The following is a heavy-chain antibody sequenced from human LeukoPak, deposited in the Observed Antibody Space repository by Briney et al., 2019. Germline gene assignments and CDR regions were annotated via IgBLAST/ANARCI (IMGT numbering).Heavy chain of an antibody. J-gene: IGHJ5*02. CDR2: ISSSSSYI. CDR3: TRDGFVWFGESDPTNWFDP. V-gene: IGHV3-21*01. D-gene: IGHD3-10*01. CDR1: GFTFSSYN. Sequence: GGSLRLSCAASGFTFSSYNMNWVRQAPGKGLEWVPSISSSSSYIYYADSVKGRFIISRDNAKNSLYLQMNSLRAEDTAVYYCTRDGFVWFGESDPTNWFDPWGQGTLVTVSS.